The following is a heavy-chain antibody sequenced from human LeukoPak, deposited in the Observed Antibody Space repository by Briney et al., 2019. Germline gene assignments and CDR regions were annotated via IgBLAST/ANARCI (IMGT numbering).Heavy chain of an antibody. CDR1: GRSISSSSYS. Sequence: SETLSLICTVSGRSISSSSYSWGWIRQPPGKGLEWIESIYYSGSTYYNPSLKSRVTISVDTSKNQFSLKLSSVTAADTAVYYCARGLRYFDWLLGFDYFDYWGQGTLVTVSS. CDR2: IYYSGST. CDR3: ARGLRYFDWLLGFDYFDY. D-gene: IGHD3-9*01. J-gene: IGHJ4*02. V-gene: IGHV4-39*07.